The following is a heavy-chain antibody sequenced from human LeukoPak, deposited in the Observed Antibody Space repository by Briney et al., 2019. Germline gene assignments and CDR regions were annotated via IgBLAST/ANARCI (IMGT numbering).Heavy chain of an antibody. Sequence: GGSLRLSCSASGFPFSSCALHWVRQAPGKGLECVSALSSDGVTTRYVDSVKGGFTISRDNSKNTLYLQMSSLRAEDTAVYYCVSQYGVDVWGQGTTVTVSS. CDR3: VSQYGVDV. CDR1: GFPFSSCA. V-gene: IGHV3-64D*09. CDR2: LSSDGVTT. J-gene: IGHJ6*02.